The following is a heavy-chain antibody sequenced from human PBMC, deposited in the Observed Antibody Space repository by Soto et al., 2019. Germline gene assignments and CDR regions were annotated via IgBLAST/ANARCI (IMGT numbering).Heavy chain of an antibody. J-gene: IGHJ6*02. D-gene: IGHD3-10*01. CDR1: GFTFSSYA. CDR2: ISGSGGST. Sequence: GGSLRLSCAASGFTFSSYAMSWVRQAPGKGLEWVSAISGSGGSTYYADSVKGRFTISRDNSKNTLYLQMNSLRAEDTAVYYCAKDRMFRFGELFDITPIYGMDVWGQGT. V-gene: IGHV3-23*01. CDR3: AKDRMFRFGELFDITPIYGMDV.